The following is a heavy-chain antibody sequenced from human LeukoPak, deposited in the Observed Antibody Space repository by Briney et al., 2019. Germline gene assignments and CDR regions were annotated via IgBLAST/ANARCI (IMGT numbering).Heavy chain of an antibody. V-gene: IGHV3-11*01. J-gene: IGHJ4*02. CDR2: ISSSGSTI. CDR1: GFTFSDYY. D-gene: IGHD3-10*01. Sequence: GGSLRLSCAASGFTFSDYYMSWIRQAPGKGLEWVSYISSSGSTIYYADSVKGRFTISRDSAKNSLYLQMNSLRAEDTAVYYCARDPSGLVPLLYFDYWGQGTLVTVSS. CDR3: ARDPSGLVPLLYFDY.